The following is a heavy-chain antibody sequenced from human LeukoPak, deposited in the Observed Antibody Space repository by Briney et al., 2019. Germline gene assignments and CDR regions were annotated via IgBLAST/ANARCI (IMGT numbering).Heavy chain of an antibody. J-gene: IGHJ4*02. V-gene: IGHV3-30-3*01. Sequence: GGSLRLSCAASGFTFSSYAMHWVRQAPGKGLEWAAVISYDGSNKYYADSVKGRFTISRDNSKNTLYLQMNSLRAEDTAVYYCARDDSSGPFDYWGQGTLVTVSS. CDR1: GFTFSSYA. CDR2: ISYDGSNK. D-gene: IGHD3-22*01. CDR3: ARDDSSGPFDY.